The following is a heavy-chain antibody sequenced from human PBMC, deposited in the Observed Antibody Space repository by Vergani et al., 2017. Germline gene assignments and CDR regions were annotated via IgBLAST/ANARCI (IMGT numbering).Heavy chain of an antibody. CDR2: MGPSDSYT. V-gene: IGHV5-10-1*03. CDR1: GYSFTSYW. J-gene: IGHJ4*02. Sequence: EVQLVQSGAEVKKPGESLRISCKGSGYSFTSYWISWVRQMPGKGLEWMGRMGPSDSYTTYSPSFQGHVTIAADKSISTAYLQWSSLKASDTAMYYCARRARGSGSFDYGGQGTLVTVSA. D-gene: IGHD3-10*01. CDR3: ARRARGSGSFDY.